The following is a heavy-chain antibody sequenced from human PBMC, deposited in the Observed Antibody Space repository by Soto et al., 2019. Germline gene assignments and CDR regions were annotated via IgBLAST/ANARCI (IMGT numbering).Heavy chain of an antibody. CDR2: ISGSDDTT. D-gene: IGHD3-10*01. CDR3: TKDSRVTMVRGVIIPPGY. J-gene: IGHJ4*02. Sequence: PGGSLRLSCTASGFTFSSYARSWVRQAPGKGLEWVAAISGSDDTTYYADSVKGRFTISRDNSKNTLYLQMNSLRAEDTAVYYCTKDSRVTMVRGVIIPPGYWGQGTLVTVSS. CDR1: GFTFSSYA. V-gene: IGHV3-23*01.